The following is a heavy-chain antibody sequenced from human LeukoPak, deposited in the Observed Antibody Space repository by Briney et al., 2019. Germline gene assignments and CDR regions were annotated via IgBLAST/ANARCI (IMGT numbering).Heavy chain of an antibody. Sequence: ASVKVSCTASGYTFTSYYMHWVRPAPGQGLEWMGIINPSGGSTSYAQKFQGRVTMTGDTSTSTVYMELSSLRSEDTAVYYCARGADDFWSGYYIRYFDYWGQGTLVTVSS. V-gene: IGHV1-46*01. CDR2: INPSGGST. CDR3: ARGADDFWSGYYIRYFDY. CDR1: GYTFTSYY. D-gene: IGHD3-3*01. J-gene: IGHJ4*02.